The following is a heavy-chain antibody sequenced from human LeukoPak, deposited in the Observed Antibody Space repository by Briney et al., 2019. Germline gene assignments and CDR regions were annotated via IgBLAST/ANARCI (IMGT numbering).Heavy chain of an antibody. CDR2: IYYSGST. CDR3: ARVSYNWNLYYFDY. CDR1: GGSISSGDYY. D-gene: IGHD1-7*01. Sequence: SETLSLTCTVSGGSISSGDYYWSWIRQPPGQGLEWIGYIYYSGSTYYNPSLKSRVTISVDTSNNQFSLKLSSVTAADTAVYYCARVSYNWNLYYFDYWGQGTLVTVSS. J-gene: IGHJ4*02. V-gene: IGHV4-30-4*01.